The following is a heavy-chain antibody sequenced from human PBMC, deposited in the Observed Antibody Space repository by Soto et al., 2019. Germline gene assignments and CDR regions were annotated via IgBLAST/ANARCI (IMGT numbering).Heavy chain of an antibody. J-gene: IGHJ4*02. CDR2: IYYSGST. V-gene: IGHV4-39*01. CDR3: ARTLPYGDYFDY. D-gene: IGHD4-17*01. CDR1: GGSISSSSYY. Sequence: ASETLSLTCTVSGGSISSSSYYWGWIRQPPGKGLEWIGSIYYSGSTYYNPSLKSRVTISVDTSKNQFSLKLSSVTPEDTAVYYCARTLPYGDYFDYWGQGTLVTVSS.